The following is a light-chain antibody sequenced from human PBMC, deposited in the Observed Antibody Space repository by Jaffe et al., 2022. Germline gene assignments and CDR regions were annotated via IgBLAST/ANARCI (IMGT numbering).Light chain of an antibody. V-gene: IGKV3-15*01. J-gene: IGKJ2*01. Sequence: EVVMTQSPVTLSLSPGERATLSCRASQGITNCLAWHQQKPGQAPRLLIYGASTRATGVPARFSGSGSGTDFTLTISSLQSEDFAVYYCQQYNDWPPSYTFGQGTKLEIK. CDR2: GAS. CDR3: QQYNDWPPSYT. CDR1: QGITNC.